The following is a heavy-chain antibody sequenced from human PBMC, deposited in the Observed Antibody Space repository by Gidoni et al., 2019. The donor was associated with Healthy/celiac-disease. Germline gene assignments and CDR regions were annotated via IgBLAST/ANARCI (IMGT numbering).Heavy chain of an antibody. CDR1: GLTVSSKY. Sequence: EGQLVEYGGGLIQPGGSLRLSCEASGLTVSSKYMSWVRQAPGKGLEWVSVIYSVGSTYYADSVKCRFTISRDNSKNTLYLQMNSLRAEATAVYYCSRGDTYDKSLYIWGQGTMVTVSS. J-gene: IGHJ3*02. CDR3: SRGDTYDKSLYI. V-gene: IGHV3-53*01. D-gene: IGHD3-22*01. CDR2: IYSVGST.